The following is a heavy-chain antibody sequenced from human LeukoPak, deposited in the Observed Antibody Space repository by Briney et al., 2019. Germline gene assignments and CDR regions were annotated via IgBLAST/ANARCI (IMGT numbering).Heavy chain of an antibody. Sequence: GSLRLSCAASGFTFSSYTITWVRQAPGKGLEWVSSITSTASHINYADSAQGRFTISRDNAKKSVFLQMNSLRDEDTAVYYCARVLLGATTNYYYYYMDVWAKGPRSPSP. J-gene: IGHJ6*03. CDR3: ARVLLGATTNYYYYYMDV. D-gene: IGHD1-26*01. CDR1: GFTFSSYT. V-gene: IGHV3-21*01. CDR2: ITSTASHI.